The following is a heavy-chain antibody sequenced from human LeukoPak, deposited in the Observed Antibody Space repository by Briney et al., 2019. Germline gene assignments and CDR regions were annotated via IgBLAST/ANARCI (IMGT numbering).Heavy chain of an antibody. V-gene: IGHV4-30-4*01. CDR1: GGSLSSGDYY. Sequence: PSQTLSLTCTVSGGSLSSGDYYWSWIRQPPGKGLEWIGYIYYSGSTYYSPSLKSRVTISVDTSKNQFSLKLSSVTAADTAVYYCAYCSGGSCYSEAKFDYWGQGTLVTVSS. D-gene: IGHD2-15*01. J-gene: IGHJ4*02. CDR2: IYYSGST. CDR3: AYCSGGSCYSEAKFDY.